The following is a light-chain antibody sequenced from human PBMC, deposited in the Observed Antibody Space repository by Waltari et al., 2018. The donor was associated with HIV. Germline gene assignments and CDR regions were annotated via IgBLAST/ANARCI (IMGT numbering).Light chain of an antibody. CDR1: QSVISNY. Sequence: EIVLTQSPGTLSLSPGERATLSCRASQSVISNYLAWYQQKPGQAPNLLIYAASSLQSGVSSRFSGSGTGTDFTLTINNLQPEDLATYYCQQANSFPLTFGGGTKVDIK. J-gene: IGKJ4*01. CDR2: AAS. CDR3: QQANSFPLT. V-gene: IGKV3-20*01.